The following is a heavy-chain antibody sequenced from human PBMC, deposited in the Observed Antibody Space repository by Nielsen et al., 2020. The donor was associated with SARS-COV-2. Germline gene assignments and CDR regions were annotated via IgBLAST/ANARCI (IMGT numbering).Heavy chain of an antibody. Sequence: WVRQAPGQGLEWMGRINPNSGGTFHAQKFQGRVTLTSDTSVNTAYLELSSLRSDDTAVYYCARREGGVSGWYPYHYYYALDVWGQGTTVTVSS. V-gene: IGHV1-2*06. D-gene: IGHD6-19*01. CDR3: ARREGGVSGWYPYHYYYALDV. CDR2: INPNSGGT. J-gene: IGHJ6*02.